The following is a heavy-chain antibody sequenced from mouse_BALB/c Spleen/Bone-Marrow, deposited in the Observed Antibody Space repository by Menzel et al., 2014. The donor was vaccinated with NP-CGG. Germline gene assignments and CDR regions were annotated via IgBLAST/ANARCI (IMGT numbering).Heavy chain of an antibody. CDR1: GYTFTSYY. V-gene: IGHV1S81*02. Sequence: QVQLQQSGAELVKPGASGKLSCKASGYTFTSYYMYWVKQRPGQGLGWIGEINPSNGGTNFNEKFKSKATLTVDKSSSTAYMQLSSLTFEDSAIYYCTRPYYGYVGYAYWGQGTQVTISA. CDR2: INPSNGGT. D-gene: IGHD1-2*01. CDR3: TRPYYGYVGYAY. J-gene: IGHJ3*01.